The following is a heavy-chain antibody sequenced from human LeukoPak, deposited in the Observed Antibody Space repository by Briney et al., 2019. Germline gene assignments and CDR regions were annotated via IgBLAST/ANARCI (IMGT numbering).Heavy chain of an antibody. CDR2: ISHDGYNK. J-gene: IGHJ6*03. D-gene: IGHD1-26*01. CDR3: ARASGHRNYYYYIDV. V-gene: IGHV3-30*04. CDR1: GFTFNYYA. Sequence: GGSLRLSCAASGFTFNYYAMHWVRQAPGKGLEWVAVISHDGYNKYYADSVKGRFTISRDNSENTLSLQVNGLRAEDTAIYYCARASGHRNYYYYIDVWGKGTTVTVSS.